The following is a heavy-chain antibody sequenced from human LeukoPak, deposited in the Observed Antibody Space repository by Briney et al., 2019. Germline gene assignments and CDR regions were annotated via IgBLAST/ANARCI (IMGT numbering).Heavy chain of an antibody. CDR2: INHSGST. Sequence: PSETLSLTCAVYGGSFSGYYWSWIRQSPGKGLEWIGEINHSGSTNYNPSLKSRVTMSVDTSQKQFSLRLTSVRAADTAVYYCARGRYLTTLGGAAAGFLDYWGQGTVVTVSS. CDR1: GGSFSGYY. J-gene: IGHJ4*02. CDR3: ARGRYLTTLGGAAAGFLDY. D-gene: IGHD6-13*01. V-gene: IGHV4-34*01.